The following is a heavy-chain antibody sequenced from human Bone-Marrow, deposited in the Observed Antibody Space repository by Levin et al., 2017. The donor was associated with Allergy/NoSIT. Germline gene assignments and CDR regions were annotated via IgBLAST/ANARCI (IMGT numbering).Heavy chain of an antibody. J-gene: IGHJ3*02. Sequence: SQTLSLTCTVSGGSISSGGYYWSWIRQHPGKGLEWIGYIYYSGSTYYNPSLKSRVTISVDTSKNQFSLKLSSVTAADTAVYYCARDRLRYGYSYEDAFDIWGQGTMVTVSS. CDR1: GGSISSGGYY. V-gene: IGHV4-31*03. D-gene: IGHD5-18*01. CDR3: ARDRLRYGYSYEDAFDI. CDR2: IYYSGST.